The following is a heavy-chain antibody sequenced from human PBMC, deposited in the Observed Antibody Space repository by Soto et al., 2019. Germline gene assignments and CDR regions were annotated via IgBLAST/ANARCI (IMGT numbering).Heavy chain of an antibody. V-gene: IGHV3-33*01. CDR1: GFTFSSYG. D-gene: IGHD2-21*02. Sequence: QVQLVESGGGVVQPGRSLRLSCAASGFTFSSYGMHWVRQAPGKGLEWVAVIWYDGSNKYYADSVKGRFTISRDNSKNTLYLQMNSLRVKDTAVYYCARDQGGDLDYWGQGTLVTVSS. CDR3: ARDQGGDLDY. CDR2: IWYDGSNK. J-gene: IGHJ4*02.